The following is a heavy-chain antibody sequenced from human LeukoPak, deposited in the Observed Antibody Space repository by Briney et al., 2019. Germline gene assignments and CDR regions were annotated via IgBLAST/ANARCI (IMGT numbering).Heavy chain of an antibody. J-gene: IGHJ5*02. D-gene: IGHD4-17*01. Sequence: GGSLRLSCAASGFTFSAHWMHWVRQAPRKGLLWLSRINNDGSSTTSADSVKGRFPVSRVNAKNTLYLQMNSLRAEDTAVYYCVREVSGDPWHNWFVPWGQGTMVTVSS. CDR3: VREVSGDPWHNWFVP. V-gene: IGHV3-74*01. CDR2: INNDGSST. CDR1: GFTFSAHW.